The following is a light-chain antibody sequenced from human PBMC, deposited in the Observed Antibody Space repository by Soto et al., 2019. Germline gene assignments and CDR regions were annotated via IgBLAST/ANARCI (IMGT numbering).Light chain of an antibody. CDR2: RNN. CDR3: AAWDDSLSVVV. CDR1: SSNIGSNY. V-gene: IGLV1-47*01. Sequence: QSVLTQPPSASGTTGKRVTISCSGSSSNIGSNYVYWYQQLPGTAPKLLIYRNNQRPSGVPDRFSGSKSGTSASLAISGLRSEDEADYYCAAWDDSLSVVVFGGGTKLTVL. J-gene: IGLJ2*01.